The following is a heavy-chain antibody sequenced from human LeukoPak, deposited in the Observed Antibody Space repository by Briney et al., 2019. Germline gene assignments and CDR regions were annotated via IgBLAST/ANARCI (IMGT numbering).Heavy chain of an antibody. CDR3: ARRRSSGGSLYYYYYGMDV. Sequence: ASVKVSCKASGYTFTSYGISWVRQAPGQGLEWMGWISAYNGNTNYAQKLQGRVTMTTDTSTSTAYMELRSLRSDDTAVYYCARRRSSGGSLYYYYYGMDVWGQGTTVTVS. CDR2: ISAYNGNT. V-gene: IGHV1-18*01. CDR1: GYTFTSYG. D-gene: IGHD2-15*01. J-gene: IGHJ6*02.